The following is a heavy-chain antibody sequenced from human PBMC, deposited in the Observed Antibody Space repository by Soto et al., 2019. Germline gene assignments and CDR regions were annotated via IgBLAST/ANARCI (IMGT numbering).Heavy chain of an antibody. Sequence: SETLSLTCAVYGGSFSGYYWSWIRQPPGKGLEWIGEINHSGSTNYNPSLKSRVTISVDTSKNQFSLNLSSVTAADPAVYSCARGVDRIWAQKDFLAFGGNGTLVPVS. CDR1: GGSFSGYY. D-gene: IGHD3-3*01. J-gene: IGHJ4*01. CDR2: INHSGST. V-gene: IGHV4-34*01. CDR3: ARGVDRIWAQKDFLAF.